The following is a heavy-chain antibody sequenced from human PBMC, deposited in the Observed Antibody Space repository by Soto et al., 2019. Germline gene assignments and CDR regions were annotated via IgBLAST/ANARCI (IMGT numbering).Heavy chain of an antibody. CDR1: DGSLSSYY. CDR2: ISYSGTT. D-gene: IGHD5-18*01. CDR3: AREGYNFGPFDY. V-gene: IGHV4-59*01. Sequence: PSETLSLTCTVSDGSLSSYYWSWIRRPPGMGLEWIASISYSGTTNYNSSLKSRVTISIDTSKNQFSLKFNSVTAADTAVYYCAREGYNFGPFDYWGQGALVTVSS. J-gene: IGHJ4*02.